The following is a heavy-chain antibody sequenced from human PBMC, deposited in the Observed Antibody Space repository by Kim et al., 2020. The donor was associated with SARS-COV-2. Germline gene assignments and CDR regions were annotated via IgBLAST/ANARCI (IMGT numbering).Heavy chain of an antibody. CDR1: GGTFSSYA. Sequence: SVKVSCKASGGTFSSYAISWVRQAPGQGLEWMGGIIPIFGTANYAQKFQGRVTITADESTSTAYMELSSLRSEDTAVYYCARETVRGDIVVVPAAPQPPYYYYYGMDVWGQGTTVTVSS. CDR3: ARETVRGDIVVVPAAPQPPYYYYYGMDV. CDR2: IIPIFGTA. J-gene: IGHJ6*02. D-gene: IGHD2-2*01. V-gene: IGHV1-69*13.